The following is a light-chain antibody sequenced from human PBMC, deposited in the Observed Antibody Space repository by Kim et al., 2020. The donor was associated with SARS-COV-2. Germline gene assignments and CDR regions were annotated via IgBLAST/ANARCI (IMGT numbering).Light chain of an antibody. Sequence: DIQMTQSPSSLSASVGDRVTITCRASQSISTYLNWYQQKPGKAPKLLIYGASNLPSGVPSRFSGSGSRTDFTLTISTLQPEDFGTYYCQQSYSTPYTFGQGTKLEI. CDR1: QSISTY. J-gene: IGKJ2*01. V-gene: IGKV1-39*01. CDR2: GAS. CDR3: QQSYSTPYT.